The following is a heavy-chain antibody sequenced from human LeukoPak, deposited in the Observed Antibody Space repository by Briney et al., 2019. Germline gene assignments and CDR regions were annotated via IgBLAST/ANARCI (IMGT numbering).Heavy chain of an antibody. V-gene: IGHV5-51*01. D-gene: IGHD6-13*01. Sequence: GESLKISCRSSGHDFTSYWIAWVRQLPGKGLEWMGIIYPGDSDTRYSPSFQGQVTISADKSISTAYLQWSSLKASDTAMYYCARHPFRGSSSWYWPDYWGQGTLVTVSS. CDR3: ARHPFRGSSSWYWPDY. J-gene: IGHJ4*02. CDR2: IYPGDSDT. CDR1: GHDFTSYW.